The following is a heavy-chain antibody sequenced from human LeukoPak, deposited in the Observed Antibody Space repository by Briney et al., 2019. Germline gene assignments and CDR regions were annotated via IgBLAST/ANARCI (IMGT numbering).Heavy chain of an antibody. CDR3: AMGYKSAYSWDY. D-gene: IGHD5-18*01. CDR2: ISPDGRST. V-gene: IGHV3-23*01. CDR1: GFTFSSYA. Sequence: GGSLRLSCAASGFTFSSYAMSWVRQAPGQGLVWVSHISPDGRSTNYADSVKGRFTISRDNARNTLYLQLNSLTAEDTAVYYCAMGYKSAYSWDYWGQGTLVTVSS. J-gene: IGHJ4*02.